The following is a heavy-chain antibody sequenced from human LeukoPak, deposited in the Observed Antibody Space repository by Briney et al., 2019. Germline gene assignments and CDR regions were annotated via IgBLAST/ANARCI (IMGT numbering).Heavy chain of an antibody. D-gene: IGHD6-6*01. Sequence: VASVKVSCKASGGTFSSYAISWVRQAPGQGLDWMGRIIPIFGTANDAQKFQGRVTITTDESTSTAYLELSSLRSEDTAVYYCARGSTSIAALGAWFDPWGQGTLVTVSS. J-gene: IGHJ5*02. CDR3: ARGSTSIAALGAWFDP. V-gene: IGHV1-69*05. CDR1: GGTFSSYA. CDR2: IIPIFGTA.